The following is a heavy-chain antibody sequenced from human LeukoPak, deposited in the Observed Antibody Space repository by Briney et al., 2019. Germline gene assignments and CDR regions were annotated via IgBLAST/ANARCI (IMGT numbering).Heavy chain of an antibody. CDR2: IWFDGNNK. D-gene: IGHD6-25*01. J-gene: IGHJ4*02. CDR3: AKADRLGPSHFDY. CDR1: GFTFNTYG. Sequence: PGRSLRLSCAASGFTFNTYGIHWVPRAPGKGLEWVGVIWFDGNNKFYAVSVKGRFTVSRDNSKNTLYLHMSSLRGEDTAVYYCAKADRLGPSHFDYWGRGTLVTVSS. V-gene: IGHV3-33*06.